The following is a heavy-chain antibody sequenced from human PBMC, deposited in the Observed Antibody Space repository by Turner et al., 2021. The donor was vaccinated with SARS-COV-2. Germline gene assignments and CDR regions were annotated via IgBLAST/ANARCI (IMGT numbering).Heavy chain of an antibody. CDR1: GGSISSSSYY. J-gene: IGHJ6*02. D-gene: IGHD5-12*01. Sequence: QLQLQESGPGLVKPSETLSLTCTVSGGSISSSSYYWGWIRQPPGKGLEWIVSIYYSGSTYYIPSLKSRVTISVDTSKNQFSLKLSSVTAADTAVYYCATEMATISRYYYYGMDVWGQGTTVTVSS. CDR2: IYYSGST. CDR3: ATEMATISRYYYYGMDV. V-gene: IGHV4-39*02.